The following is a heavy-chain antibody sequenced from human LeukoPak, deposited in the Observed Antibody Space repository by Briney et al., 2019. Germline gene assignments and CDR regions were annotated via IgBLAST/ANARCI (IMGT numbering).Heavy chain of an antibody. Sequence: ASVKVSCKASGGTFSSYAISWVRQAPGQGLEWMGRIIPILGIANYAQKFQGRVTITADKSTSTAYMELSSLRSEDTAVYYCARSSNYYDSSGGSDAFDIWGQGTMVTVSS. CDR2: IIPILGIA. CDR3: ARSSNYYDSSGGSDAFDI. D-gene: IGHD3-22*01. J-gene: IGHJ3*02. V-gene: IGHV1-69*04. CDR1: GGTFSSYA.